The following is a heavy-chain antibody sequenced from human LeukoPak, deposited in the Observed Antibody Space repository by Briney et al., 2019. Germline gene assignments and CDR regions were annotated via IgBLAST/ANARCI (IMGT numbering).Heavy chain of an antibody. CDR2: IRGSGSDI. CDR3: ARDIVAPGLFLDY. V-gene: IGHV3-11*01. D-gene: IGHD5-12*01. Sequence: GGSLRLSCAASGFTFSDYYMSWLRQAPGKGLECVSYIRGSGSDIYYADSVKGRFTISRDNAKNSLYLQMNSLRAEDTAVYFCARDIVAPGLFLDYWGQGTPVTVSS. CDR1: GFTFSDYY. J-gene: IGHJ4*02.